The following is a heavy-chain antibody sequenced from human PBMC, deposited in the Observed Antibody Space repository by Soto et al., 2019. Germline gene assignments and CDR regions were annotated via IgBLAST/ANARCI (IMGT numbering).Heavy chain of an antibody. CDR3: ARDRTFYGSGSKGMDF. V-gene: IGHV3-30*02. D-gene: IGHD3-10*01. Sequence: GGSLRLSCVASGFTFSSYGMHWVRQAPGKGLEWLAIIRYDGSNKYYGDSVKGRFTISRDNSNNTLYLEMNNLRAEDTAVYYCARDRTFYGSGSKGMDFWGQGTTVTVSS. CDR1: GFTFSSYG. J-gene: IGHJ6*02. CDR2: IRYDGSNK.